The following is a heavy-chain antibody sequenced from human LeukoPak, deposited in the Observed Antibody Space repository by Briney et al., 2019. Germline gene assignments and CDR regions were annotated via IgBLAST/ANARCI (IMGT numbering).Heavy chain of an antibody. J-gene: IGHJ5*02. D-gene: IGHD3-3*01. CDR2: IYTSGST. V-gene: IGHV4-61*02. CDR1: GGSISSGSYY. Sequence: SETLSLTCTVSGGSISSGSYYWSWIRQPAGKGLEWIGRIYTSGSTNYNPSLKSRVTISVDTSKNQFSLKLSSVTAADTAVYYCAIDSRSLYDFWSGYYNSWFDPWGQGTLVTVSS. CDR3: AIDSRSLYDFWSGYYNSWFDP.